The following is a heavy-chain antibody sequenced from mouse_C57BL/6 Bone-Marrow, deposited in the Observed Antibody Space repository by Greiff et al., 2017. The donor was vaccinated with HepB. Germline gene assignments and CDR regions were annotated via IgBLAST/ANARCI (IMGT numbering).Heavy chain of an antibody. D-gene: IGHD2-1*01. J-gene: IGHJ3*01. CDR2: IYPGDGDT. CDR3: ARKDGNYSWFAY. Sequence: QVQLQQSGVELVKPGASVKISCKASGYAFSSYWMNWVKQRPGKGLEWIGQIYPGDGDTNYNGKFKGKATLTADKSSSTAYMQLSSLTSEDSAVYFCARKDGNYSWFAYWGQGTLVTVSA. CDR1: GYAFSSYW. V-gene: IGHV1-80*01.